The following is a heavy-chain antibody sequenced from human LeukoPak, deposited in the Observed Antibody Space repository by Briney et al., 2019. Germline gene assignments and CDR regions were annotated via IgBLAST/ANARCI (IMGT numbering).Heavy chain of an antibody. J-gene: IGHJ4*02. Sequence: PSETLSLTCTVSGGSISSYYWSWIRQPPGKGLEWIGYIYYSGSTNYNPSLKSRVTLSVDTSKNQFSLKLSSVTAADTAVYYCARAKTFVVTMVYFDYWGQGTLVTVSS. CDR2: IYYSGST. D-gene: IGHD3-10*01. V-gene: IGHV4-59*01. CDR3: ARAKTFVVTMVYFDY. CDR1: GGSISSYY.